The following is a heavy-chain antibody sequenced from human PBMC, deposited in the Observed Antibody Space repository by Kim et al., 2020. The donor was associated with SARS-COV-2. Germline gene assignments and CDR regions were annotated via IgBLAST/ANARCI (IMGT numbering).Heavy chain of an antibody. V-gene: IGHV3-74*01. CDR3: TKAGTAGALDS. J-gene: IGHJ4*02. D-gene: IGHD6-13*01. CDR2: T. Sequence: TVYANSVKGRVTISRDNAKNTLYLQMDSLRAEDTALYYCTKAGTAGALDSWGQGTLVTVSS.